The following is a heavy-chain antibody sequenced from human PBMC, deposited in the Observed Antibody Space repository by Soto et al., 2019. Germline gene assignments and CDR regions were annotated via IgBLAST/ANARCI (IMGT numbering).Heavy chain of an antibody. CDR2: IIPLFGTP. D-gene: IGHD3-10*01. Sequence: QVQLVQSGAEVKKPGSSVKVSCKASGGIFSTYAISWLRQAPGQGLECMGGIIPLFGTPNYAQRFQGRVTITADESTSTAYMELSRLRSEDTAVYYCARDRDDYGSGNYYNHIDFWGQGTLVTVSS. V-gene: IGHV1-69*01. CDR1: GGIFSTYA. J-gene: IGHJ4*02. CDR3: ARDRDDYGSGNYYNHIDF.